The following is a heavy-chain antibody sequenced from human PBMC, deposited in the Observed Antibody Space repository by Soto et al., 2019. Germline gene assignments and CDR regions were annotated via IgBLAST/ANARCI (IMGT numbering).Heavy chain of an antibody. CDR2: ISPISGTP. J-gene: IGHJ2*01. CDR1: GDTLNTYA. CDR3: SLYYYATSGYYMRYFDL. Sequence: QVQVVQYGAEVKKPGSSVKVSCKASGDTLNTYAVNWVRQAPGQGLEWLGRISPISGTPKYAPKFQGRVTISADTSTRTAYMELSSLRSEDTAIYYCSLYYYATSGYYMRYFDLWGRGTLVTVSS. D-gene: IGHD3-22*01. V-gene: IGHV1-69*06.